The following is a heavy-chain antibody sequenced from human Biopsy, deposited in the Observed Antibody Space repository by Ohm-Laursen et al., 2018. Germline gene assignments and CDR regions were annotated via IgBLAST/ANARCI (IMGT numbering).Heavy chain of an antibody. Sequence: ASVKVSCNASGYTFTTYAISWVRQAPGQGLKGRGWISTYNGNTNYAQKVQGRVTMTTDTSTSTAYMELRSLRSDDTAVYYCARGIGSMVRGVIINVNNWFDPWGQGTLVTVSS. CDR3: ARGIGSMVRGVIINVNNWFDP. CDR1: GYTFTTYA. V-gene: IGHV1-18*01. D-gene: IGHD3-10*01. J-gene: IGHJ5*02. CDR2: ISTYNGNT.